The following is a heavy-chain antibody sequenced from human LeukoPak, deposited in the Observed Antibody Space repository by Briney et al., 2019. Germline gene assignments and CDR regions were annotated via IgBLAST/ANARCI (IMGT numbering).Heavy chain of an antibody. Sequence: PGRSLRLSCAASGFTFDDYAMHWVRQAPGKGLEWVSGISWNSDNIGYADSVKGRFTISGDNAKNSLYLQMNSLRAEDTALYFCAKDGYWGQGTLVTVSS. CDR1: GFTFDDYA. CDR3: AKDGY. CDR2: ISWNSDNI. J-gene: IGHJ4*02. V-gene: IGHV3-9*01.